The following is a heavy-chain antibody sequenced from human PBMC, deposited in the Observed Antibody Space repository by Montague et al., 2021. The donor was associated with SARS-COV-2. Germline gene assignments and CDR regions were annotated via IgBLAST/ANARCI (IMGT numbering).Heavy chain of an antibody. CDR2: IHHSGST. D-gene: IGHD4/OR15-4a*01. CDR3: ARGGYGGWTGYYFDY. Sequence: SETLSLTCAVSGGSISSSNWWIGKIHHSGSTNYNPSLKSRVTMSVDRSKNHFSLRLSSVTAADTAMYYCARGGYGGWTGYYFDYWGQGTLVTVSS. CDR1: GGSISSSNW. J-gene: IGHJ4*02. V-gene: IGHV4-4*02.